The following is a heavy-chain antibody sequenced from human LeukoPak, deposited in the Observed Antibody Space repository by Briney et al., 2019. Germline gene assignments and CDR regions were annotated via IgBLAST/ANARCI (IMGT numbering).Heavy chain of an antibody. CDR2: ISSSVGTK. J-gene: IGHJ6*04. D-gene: IGHD5-12*01. CDR3: ARKDYGGYAYYYYGLDV. CDR1: GFTLSSYE. V-gene: IGHV3-48*03. Sequence: GRSLRLSCAASGFTLSSYEMNWVRHAPGKGLEWVSYISSSVGTKYYADSVKGRFTISRDNAKNSLYLQMNSLRAEDTAVYYCARKDYGGYAYYYYGLDVWGKGTTVTVSS.